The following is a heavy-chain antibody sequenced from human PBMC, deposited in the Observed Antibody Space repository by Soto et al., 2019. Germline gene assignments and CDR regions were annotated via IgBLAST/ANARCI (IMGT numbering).Heavy chain of an antibody. CDR2: ISSGGSAT. V-gene: IGHV3-23*01. D-gene: IGHD3-22*01. CDR3: AKVGRPRKNVGSLWNYDSSDDGVYYFDS. J-gene: IGHJ4*02. Sequence: HPGGALRLSCAASGFPFNTYAMSWVRQAPGKGPEWVSAISSGGSATFYTDSVRGRFTLSRDNSKYTLYLQMNSLRAEDTAVYYCAKVGRPRKNVGSLWNYDSSDDGVYYFDSWGQGTLVTVSS. CDR1: GFPFNTYA.